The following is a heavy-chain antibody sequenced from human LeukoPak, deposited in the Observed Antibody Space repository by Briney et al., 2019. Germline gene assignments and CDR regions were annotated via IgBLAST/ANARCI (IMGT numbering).Heavy chain of an antibody. J-gene: IGHJ4*02. D-gene: IGHD4-11*01. Sequence: GGSLRLSCAASGFPFSSYWMAWVRQAPGKGLEWVASIKRDGGETFYVDSVKGRFTISRDNAKNSLYLQMNSLRAEDTAVYYCTREDHSNYNYWGQGTLVTVSS. CDR3: TREDHSNYNY. V-gene: IGHV3-7*01. CDR2: IKRDGGET. CDR1: GFPFSSYW.